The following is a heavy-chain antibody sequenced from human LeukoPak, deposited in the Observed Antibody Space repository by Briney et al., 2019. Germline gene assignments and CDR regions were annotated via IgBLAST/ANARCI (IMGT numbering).Heavy chain of an antibody. CDR2: IYTSGST. Sequence: SETLSLTCTVSGGSISSGSYYWSWIRQPAGKGLEWIGRIYTSGSTNYNPSLKSRVTISVDTSKSQFSLKLSSVTAADTAVYYCARDLSVVPAAISDAFDIWGQGTMVTVSS. CDR1: GGSISSGSYY. D-gene: IGHD2-2*02. CDR3: ARDLSVVPAAISDAFDI. V-gene: IGHV4-61*02. J-gene: IGHJ3*02.